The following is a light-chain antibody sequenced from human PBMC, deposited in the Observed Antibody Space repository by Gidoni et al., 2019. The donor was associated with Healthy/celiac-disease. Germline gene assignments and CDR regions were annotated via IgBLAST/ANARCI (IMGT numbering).Light chain of an antibody. CDR3: QQYNNWPWT. J-gene: IGKJ1*01. CDR1: QSVSSN. Sequence: EIVMTQSPAPLSVSPGERATLSCRASQSVSSNLAWYQQKPGQAPRLLIYGASTRATGIPARFSGSGSGTEFTLTISSLQSEDFAVYSCQQYNNWPWTFGQGTKVEIK. V-gene: IGKV3-15*01. CDR2: GAS.